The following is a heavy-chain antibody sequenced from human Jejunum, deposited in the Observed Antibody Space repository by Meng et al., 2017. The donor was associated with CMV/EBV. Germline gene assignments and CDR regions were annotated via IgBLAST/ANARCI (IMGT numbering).Heavy chain of an antibody. CDR3: AKDWISLYGPTSSDY. CDR2: ISGSGETP. CDR1: GFPFDTDV. Sequence: GFPFDTDVMTWVRQAPGKGLEWVSSISGSGETPYYADSVQGRFTISRDNSRNTVFLQMDGLRVDDTAVYFCAKDWISLYGPTSSDYWGQGTLVTVSS. D-gene: IGHD4-17*01. V-gene: IGHV3-23*01. J-gene: IGHJ4*02.